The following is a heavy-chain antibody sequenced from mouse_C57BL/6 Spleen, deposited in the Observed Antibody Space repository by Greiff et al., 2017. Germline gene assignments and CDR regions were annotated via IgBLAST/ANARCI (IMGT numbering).Heavy chain of an antibody. CDR1: GYTFTSYW. Sequence: QVQLKEPGAELVKPGASVKVSCKASGYTFTSYWMHWVKQRPGQGLEWIGRIHPSDSDTNYNQQFKGKATLTVDKSSSTAYMQLSSLTSEDSAVNYCAIEGMWYYAMDYWGQGTSVTVSS. CDR3: AIEGMWYYAMDY. V-gene: IGHV1-74*01. CDR2: IHPSDSDT. J-gene: IGHJ4*01.